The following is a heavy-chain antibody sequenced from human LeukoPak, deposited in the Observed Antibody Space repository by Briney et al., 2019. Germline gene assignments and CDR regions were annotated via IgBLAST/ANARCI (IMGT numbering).Heavy chain of an antibody. CDR3: AKDGRIAVAGTLGGDWFDP. V-gene: IGHV3-23*01. Sequence: GGSLRLSWAAFGFTFSNYAMSWVRQAPGKGLEWVSAISGSGGGTYYADSVKGRFTISRDNSKNTLSLQMNSLRAEDTAVYYCAKDGRIAVAGTLGGDWFDPWGQGTLVTVSS. D-gene: IGHD6-19*01. J-gene: IGHJ5*02. CDR1: GFTFSNYA. CDR2: ISGSGGGT.